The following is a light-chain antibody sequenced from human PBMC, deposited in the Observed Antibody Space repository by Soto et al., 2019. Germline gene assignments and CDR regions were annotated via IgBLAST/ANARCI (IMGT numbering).Light chain of an antibody. V-gene: IGLV3-21*02. CDR1: NIGGKS. J-gene: IGLJ3*02. CDR2: DVS. CDR3: QVWDSSSDHVV. Sequence: SYELTQPPSVSVAPGQTARITCGGTNIGGKSVHWYQQKPGQAPVLVVNDVSDRPSGIPERSCCYKSDNTATLTTGRVEDGDEADYYCQVWDSSSDHVVFGGGTQLTVL.